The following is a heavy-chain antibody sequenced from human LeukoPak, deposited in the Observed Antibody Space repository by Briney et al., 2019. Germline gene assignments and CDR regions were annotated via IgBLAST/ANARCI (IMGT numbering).Heavy chain of an antibody. CDR1: GFTFSSCA. CDR2: ISDSGGNT. D-gene: IGHD6-19*01. J-gene: IGHJ4*02. CDR3: AKTVAATPEN. Sequence: GGSLRLSCADSGFTFSSCAMSWVRQAPGKGLEWVSLISDSGGNTYYADSVKGRFTISRDNSKSTLYLQMSGLRAEDTAVYYCAKTVAATPENWGQGTLVTVSS. V-gene: IGHV3-23*01.